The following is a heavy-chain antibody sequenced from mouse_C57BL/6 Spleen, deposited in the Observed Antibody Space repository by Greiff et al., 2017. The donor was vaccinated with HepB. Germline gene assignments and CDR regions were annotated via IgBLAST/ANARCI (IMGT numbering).Heavy chain of an antibody. CDR1: GFSLTSYG. CDR3: ASPYYSNGFAY. Sequence: VQLQQSGPGLVQPSQSLSITCTVSGFSLTSYGVHWVRQSPGKGLEWLGVIWSGGSTDYNAAFISRLSISKDNSKSQVFFKMNSLQADDTAIYYCASPYYSNGFAYWGQGTLVTVSA. J-gene: IGHJ3*01. D-gene: IGHD2-5*01. CDR2: IWSGGST. V-gene: IGHV2-2*01.